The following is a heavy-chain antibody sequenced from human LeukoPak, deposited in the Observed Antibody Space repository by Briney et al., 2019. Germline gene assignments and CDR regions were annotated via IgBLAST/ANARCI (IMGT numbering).Heavy chain of an antibody. D-gene: IGHD3-10*01. V-gene: IGHV4-38-2*02. CDR1: GYSISSGYY. Sequence: PSETLSLNCTGYGYSISSGYYWGWIRQPPGKGLEWIGRNYHSASTYYNPSLKSRVTISVDTSKNQFSLKLSSVTAADTAVYYCASSPTHGSGSYVGYFQHWGQGTLVTVSS. J-gene: IGHJ1*01. CDR2: NYHSAST. CDR3: ASSPTHGSGSYVGYFQH.